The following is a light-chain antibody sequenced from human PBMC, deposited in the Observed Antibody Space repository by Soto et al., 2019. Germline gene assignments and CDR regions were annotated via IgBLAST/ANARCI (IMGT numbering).Light chain of an antibody. Sequence: DIALTQSPRTLSLSPGERATLSCRASQNFSSNYLAWYQQKPGQTPRLLMYGASTRATDIPDRFSGSGSGTDFTLTISRLEPEDFAVYYCQLYGRSYTFGQGTKLQIK. J-gene: IGKJ2*01. V-gene: IGKV3-20*01. CDR1: QNFSSNY. CDR2: GAS. CDR3: QLYGRSYT.